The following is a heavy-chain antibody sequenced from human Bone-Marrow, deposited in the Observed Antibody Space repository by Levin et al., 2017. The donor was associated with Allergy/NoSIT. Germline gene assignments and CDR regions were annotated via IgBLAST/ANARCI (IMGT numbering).Heavy chain of an antibody. CDR3: ARGDETFDS. Sequence: PSETLSLTCIVSGGSISGDYWSWIRQPPGGGLEWIGYIYSGGSTNYNPSLKSRVTISVDTSKNQFSLNLTSVTAADTAVYFCARGDETFDSWGQGTLVTVSS. D-gene: IGHD3-16*01. CDR2: IYSGGST. V-gene: IGHV4-59*01. J-gene: IGHJ4*02. CDR1: GGSISGDY.